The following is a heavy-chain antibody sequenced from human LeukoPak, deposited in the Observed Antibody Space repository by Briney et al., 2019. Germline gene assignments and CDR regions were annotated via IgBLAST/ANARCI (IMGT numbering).Heavy chain of an antibody. J-gene: IGHJ4*02. D-gene: IGHD6-19*01. CDR3: TREPVP. V-gene: IGHV4-4*07. CDR2: IYAGGTA. CDR1: GGSISNYY. Sequence: PSGTLSLTCTVSGGSISNYYWSWIRQPAGKGLEWIGRIYAGGTASYNPSLKSRVTMSADMSKNQLSLKLTSVTAADTAVYYCTREPVPWGQGTLVTVSS.